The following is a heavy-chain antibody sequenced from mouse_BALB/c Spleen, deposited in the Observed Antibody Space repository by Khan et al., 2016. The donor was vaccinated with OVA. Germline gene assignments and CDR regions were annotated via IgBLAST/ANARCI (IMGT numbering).Heavy chain of an antibody. J-gene: IGHJ3*01. CDR2: INPGSGNS. CDR1: GYTFTDYY. Sequence: QVQLKQSGAELARPGASVKLSCKASGYTFTDYYIDWVKQRTGQGLEWIGEINPGSGNSYYNEKFKGKATLTADKSSNTAFVQLSSLTSDDSAGYFCAREWGAWFAYWGQGTLVTVSA. V-gene: IGHV1-77*01. CDR3: AREWGAWFAY.